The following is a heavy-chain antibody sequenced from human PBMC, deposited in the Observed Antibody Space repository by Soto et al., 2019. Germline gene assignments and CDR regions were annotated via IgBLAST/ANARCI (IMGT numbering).Heavy chain of an antibody. Sequence: QVQLQQWGAGLLKPSETLSLTCAVYGGSFSGYYWCWIRQPPGKGLGWIGEINHSGSTNYNPSLKSRVTISVDTSKNQFSLKLSSVTAADTAVYYCARGRDYWGQGTLVTVSS. CDR1: GGSFSGYY. V-gene: IGHV4-34*01. J-gene: IGHJ4*02. CDR2: INHSGST. CDR3: ARGRDY.